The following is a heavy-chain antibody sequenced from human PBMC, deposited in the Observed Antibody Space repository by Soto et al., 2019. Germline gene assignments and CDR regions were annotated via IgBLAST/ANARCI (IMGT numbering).Heavy chain of an antibody. CDR3: ARRPKVYYYYGMDV. J-gene: IGHJ6*02. CDR2: IYYSGST. CDR1: GGSISSSSYY. V-gene: IGHV4-39*01. Sequence: QLQLQESGPGLVKPSETLSLTCSVSGGSISSSSYYWGWIRQPPGKGLEWSGSIYYSGSTYYNPSLTSRVTNSVEPSRNQFSLKLSSVTAADTAVYYCARRPKVYYYYGMDVWGQGTTVTVSS.